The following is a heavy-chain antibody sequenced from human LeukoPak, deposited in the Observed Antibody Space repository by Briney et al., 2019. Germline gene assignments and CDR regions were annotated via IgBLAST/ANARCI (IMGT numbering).Heavy chain of an antibody. CDR3: ARESSGILTGYYIDY. V-gene: IGHV3-53*01. CDR2: IYSGGST. D-gene: IGHD3-9*01. J-gene: IGHJ4*02. CDR1: GFXVSSNY. Sequence: GGSLRLSCAASGFXVSSNYMGWVRQAPGKGLEWVSVIYSGGSTYYADSVKGRFTISRDNSKNTLYLQMNSLRAEDTAVYYCARESSGILTGYYIDYWGQGTLVTVSS.